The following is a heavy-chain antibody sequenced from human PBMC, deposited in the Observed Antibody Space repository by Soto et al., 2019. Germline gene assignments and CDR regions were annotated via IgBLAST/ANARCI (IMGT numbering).Heavy chain of an antibody. CDR2: TYFRSKWYN. CDR3: AKGDNLGPKTGYAFDT. Sequence: LTCAISGDSVSSNTASWNWIRQSPSRGLEWLGRTYFRSKWYNDYAVSVKSRIIINPDTSNNQFSLQLNSVTPEDTAVYFCAKGDNLGPKTGYAFDTLGQGMMVTVSS. CDR1: GDSVSSNTAS. D-gene: IGHD5-12*01. J-gene: IGHJ4*02. V-gene: IGHV6-1*01.